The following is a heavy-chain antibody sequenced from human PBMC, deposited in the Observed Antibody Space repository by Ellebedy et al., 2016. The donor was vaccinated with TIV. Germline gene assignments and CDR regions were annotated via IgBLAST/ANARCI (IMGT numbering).Heavy chain of an antibody. D-gene: IGHD3/OR15-3a*01. CDR2: ISSNSGNK. CDR3: ARRSTDFAFDS. Sequence: GESLKISCAASGFTFSSYNMNWVRQAPGKGLEWVSSISSNSGNKYCADSVKGRFTISRDNSKNTLFLQMSSLRAEDTAVYFCARRSTDFAFDSWGQGTLVTVSS. J-gene: IGHJ4*02. V-gene: IGHV3-21*04. CDR1: GFTFSSYN.